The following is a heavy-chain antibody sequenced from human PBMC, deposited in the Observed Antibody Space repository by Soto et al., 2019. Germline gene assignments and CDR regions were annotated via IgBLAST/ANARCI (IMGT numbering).Heavy chain of an antibody. Sequence: QVQLVQSGAEVKKPGASVKVSCKASGYTFTSYYMHWVRQAPGQGLEWMGIINPSGGSTSYAQKFQGRVTMTRDTSTSTVYMELSSLRSEDTAVYYCARDGRSPYSSGWYYFAYWGQGTLVTVSS. J-gene: IGHJ4*02. D-gene: IGHD6-19*01. CDR1: GYTFTSYY. CDR2: INPSGGST. CDR3: ARDGRSPYSSGWYYFAY. V-gene: IGHV1-46*01.